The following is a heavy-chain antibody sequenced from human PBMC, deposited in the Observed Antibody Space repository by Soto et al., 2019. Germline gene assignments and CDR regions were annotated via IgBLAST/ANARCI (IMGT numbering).Heavy chain of an antibody. D-gene: IGHD6-13*01. CDR2: FDPEDGET. V-gene: IGHV1-24*01. CDR1: GYTLTELS. Sequence: ASVKVSCKVSGYTLTELSMHWVRQAPGKGLEWMGGFDPEDGETIYAQKFQGRVTMTEDTSTDTAYMELSSLRSEDTAVYYCATINGIAAAGTYAYWGQGTLVTVSS. CDR3: ATINGIAAAGTYAY. J-gene: IGHJ4*02.